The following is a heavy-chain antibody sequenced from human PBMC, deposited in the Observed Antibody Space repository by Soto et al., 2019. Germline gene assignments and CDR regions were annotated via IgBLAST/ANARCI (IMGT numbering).Heavy chain of an antibody. J-gene: IGHJ6*03. CDR3: ARVGPTGYYYYYMDV. V-gene: IGHV3-53*04. Sequence: GGSLRLSCAASGFTVSSNYMSWVRQAPGKGLEWVSVIYSGGSTYYADSVKGRFTISRHNSKNTLYLQMNSLRAEDTAVYYCARVGPTGYYYYYMDVWGKGTKVTVSS. CDR1: GFTVSSNY. CDR2: IYSGGST. D-gene: IGHD1-26*01.